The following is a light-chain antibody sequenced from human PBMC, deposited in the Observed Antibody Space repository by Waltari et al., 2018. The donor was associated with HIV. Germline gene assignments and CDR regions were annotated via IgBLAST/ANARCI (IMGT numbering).Light chain of an antibody. CDR2: KTS. Sequence: DIRMTQYPSTLSVSIGDRVSITCRGSQNVSKWLAWYQQKPGKAPKLLIHKTSSRNSGVPSRFSGSGSGTEFSLTINGLQSDDFATYYCQQYNSDFYTFGQGTELEIK. CDR3: QQYNSDFYT. J-gene: IGKJ2*01. V-gene: IGKV1-5*03. CDR1: QNVSKW.